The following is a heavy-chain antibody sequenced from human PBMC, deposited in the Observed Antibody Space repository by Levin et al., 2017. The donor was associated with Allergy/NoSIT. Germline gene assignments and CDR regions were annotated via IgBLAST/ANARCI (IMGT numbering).Heavy chain of an antibody. J-gene: IGHJ1*01. CDR3: AKGPTGYCSGGSCYLAEYFQH. CDR1: GFTFSSYG. CDR2: ISYDGSNK. D-gene: IGHD2-15*01. Sequence: GGSLRLSCAASGFTFSSYGMHWVRQAPGKGLEWVAVISYDGSNKYYADSVKGRFTISRDNSKNTLYLQMNSLRAEDTAVYYCAKGPTGYCSGGSCYLAEYFQHWGQGTLVTVSS. V-gene: IGHV3-30*18.